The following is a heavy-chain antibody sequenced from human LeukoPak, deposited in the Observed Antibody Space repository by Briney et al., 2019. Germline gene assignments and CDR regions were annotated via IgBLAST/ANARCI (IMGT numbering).Heavy chain of an antibody. CDR3: AGGSYLNWFDP. V-gene: IGHV4-34*12. Sequence: SETLSLTCAVYGGSFSGYYWGWIRQPPGKGLEWIGTIFYSGSTYYNPSLKSRVTLSVDTSKNQYSLKLSSVTAADTAVYYCAGGSYLNWFDPWGQGTLVTVSS. D-gene: IGHD1-26*01. CDR1: GGSFSGYY. CDR2: IFYSGST. J-gene: IGHJ5*02.